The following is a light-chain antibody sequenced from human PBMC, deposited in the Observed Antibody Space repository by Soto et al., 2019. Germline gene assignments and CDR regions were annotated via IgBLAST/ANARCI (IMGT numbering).Light chain of an antibody. Sequence: EIVLTQSPGTLSLSPGERATLSCRASQSVRSNYLAWYQQKPGQAPRLLIYGASSRATGIPDRFSGSVSGTDFTLNISRLDPEDSAVYYCQQYREWPPFTFGQGTRLEIK. CDR3: QQYREWPPFT. CDR1: QSVRSNY. CDR2: GAS. J-gene: IGKJ2*01. V-gene: IGKV3-20*01.